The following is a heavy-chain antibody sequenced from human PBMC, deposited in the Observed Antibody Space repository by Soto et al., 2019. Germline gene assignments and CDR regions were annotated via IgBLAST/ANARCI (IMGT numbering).Heavy chain of an antibody. CDR2: IYKSATT. D-gene: IGHD7-27*01. Sequence: SETLSLTCSVSGNSISNLDYFWAWIRQPPGQALEYIGYIYKSATTYYNPSFESRVAISVDTSKSQFSLNVTSVTAADTAVYFCARGRYCLTGRCFPNWFDSWGQGALVTVSS. CDR3: ARGRYCLTGRCFPNWFDS. J-gene: IGHJ5*01. V-gene: IGHV4-30-4*01. CDR1: GNSISNLDYF.